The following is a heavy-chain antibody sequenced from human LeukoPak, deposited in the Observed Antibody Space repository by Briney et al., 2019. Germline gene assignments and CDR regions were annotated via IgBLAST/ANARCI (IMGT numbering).Heavy chain of an antibody. D-gene: IGHD6-6*01. Sequence: PSETLSLTCIVSGSSINSGYYWGWIRQPPGKGLGWFGTISDRGSTYNNPSLRSRVTISVDTSKNQLSLKLTSVTAADTAVYYCARLPGASRPRYYFDYWGQGTLVTVSS. CDR3: ARLPGASRPRYYFDY. V-gene: IGHV4-38-2*02. CDR1: GSSINSGYY. J-gene: IGHJ4*02. CDR2: ISDRGST.